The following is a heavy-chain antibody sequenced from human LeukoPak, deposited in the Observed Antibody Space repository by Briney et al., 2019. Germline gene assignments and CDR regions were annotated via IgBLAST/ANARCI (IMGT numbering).Heavy chain of an antibody. J-gene: IGHJ4*02. CDR2: ISYDGSNK. D-gene: IGHD6-13*01. Sequence: GRSLRLSCAASGFTFSNHAMHWVRQAPGKGLEWVAIISYDGSNKYYADSVRGRFTISRDNSKNTLYLQMNSLRAEDTAVYYCARDSRLYTSSWANFDSWGQGTLVTVSS. V-gene: IGHV3-30*04. CDR1: GFTFSNHA. CDR3: ARDSRLYTSSWANFDS.